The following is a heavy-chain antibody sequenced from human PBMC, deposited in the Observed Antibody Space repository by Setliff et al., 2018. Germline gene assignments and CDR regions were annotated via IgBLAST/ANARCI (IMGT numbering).Heavy chain of an antibody. CDR1: GFTFSSYG. CDR2: IKQDGSVK. Sequence: GGSLRLSCAASGFTFSSYGMHWVRQAPGKGLEWVANIKQDGSVKNYVDSVKCRFSISRDNTKNSLYLQMNSLRAEDTAVYYCARDPFGNPVFDPWGQGTLVTVSS. CDR3: ARDPFGNPVFDP. V-gene: IGHV3-7*01. J-gene: IGHJ5*02. D-gene: IGHD3-10*01.